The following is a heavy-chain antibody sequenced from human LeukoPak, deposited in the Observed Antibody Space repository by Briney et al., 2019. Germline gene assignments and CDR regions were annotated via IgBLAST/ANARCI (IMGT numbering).Heavy chain of an antibody. CDR1: GGSFSGYY. V-gene: IGHV4-34*01. Sequence: SETLSLTCAVYGGSFSGYYWSWIRQPPGKGLEWIGEINHSGSTNYNPSLKSRVTISVDTSKNQFSLKLSSVTAADTAVYYCARGSKITIFGKFDYWGQGTLVTASS. CDR2: INHSGST. J-gene: IGHJ4*02. CDR3: ARGSKITIFGKFDY. D-gene: IGHD3-3*01.